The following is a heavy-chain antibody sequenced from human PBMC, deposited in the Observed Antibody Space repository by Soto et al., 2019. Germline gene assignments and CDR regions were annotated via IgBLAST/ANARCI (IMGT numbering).Heavy chain of an antibody. CDR1: GYTFTSYG. CDR2: ISAYNGNT. J-gene: IGHJ6*02. CDR3: ARDPIHDDPYYGKDV. Sequence: ASVKVSCKASGYTFTSYGISWVRQAPGQGLEWMGWISAYNGNTNYAQKLQGRVTMTTDTSTSTAYMELRSLRSDDTAVYYCARDPIHDDPYYGKDVWGQGTTVTVSS. V-gene: IGHV1-18*01. D-gene: IGHD1-1*01.